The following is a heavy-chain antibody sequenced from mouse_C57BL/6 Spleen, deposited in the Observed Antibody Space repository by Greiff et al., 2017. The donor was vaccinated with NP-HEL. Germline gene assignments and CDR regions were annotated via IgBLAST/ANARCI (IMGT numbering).Heavy chain of an antibody. D-gene: IGHD1-1*01. CDR1: GFSLSPSGLG. V-gene: IGHV8-12*01. CDR2: IYWDDDK. CDR3: ARSAHYYGSSNWDGDV. J-gene: IGHJ1*03. Sequence: QVTLKVSGPGLSQSSPTLSLTCSFSGFSLSPSGLGVSWLRQPSGKGLEWLAHIYWDDDKRYHPSLKSRITISKDTSRNHVFLKITSVYTADTATYYCARSAHYYGSSNWDGDVWGTGTTVTVSS.